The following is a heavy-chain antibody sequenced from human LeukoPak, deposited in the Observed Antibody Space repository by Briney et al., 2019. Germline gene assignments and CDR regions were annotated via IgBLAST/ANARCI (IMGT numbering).Heavy chain of an antibody. V-gene: IGHV3-30*18. CDR1: GFTFSRHA. CDR3: AKDAAIAAAGYYFDY. Sequence: QTGGSLRLSCAASGFTFSRHAMHWVRQTPGKGLEWVAVISSDGRDKHYADSVKGRFTISRDSSRNTLYLQMNSLRPEDTAVYYCAKDAAIAAAGYYFDYWGQGTLVTVSS. D-gene: IGHD6-13*01. CDR2: ISSDGRDK. J-gene: IGHJ4*02.